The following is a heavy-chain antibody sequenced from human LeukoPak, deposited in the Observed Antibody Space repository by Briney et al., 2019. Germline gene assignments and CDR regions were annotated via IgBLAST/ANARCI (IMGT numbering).Heavy chain of an antibody. D-gene: IGHD6-13*01. CDR1: GGSFSGYY. V-gene: IGHV4-34*01. CDR3: ARKQQLVRYYYYGMDV. CDR2: INHSGST. Sequence: SETLSLTCAVYGGSFSGYYWSWIRPPPGKGLEWIGEINHSGSTNYNPSLKSRVTISVDTSKNQFSLKLSSVTAADTAVYYCARKQQLVRYYYYGMDVWGQGTTVTVSS. J-gene: IGHJ6*02.